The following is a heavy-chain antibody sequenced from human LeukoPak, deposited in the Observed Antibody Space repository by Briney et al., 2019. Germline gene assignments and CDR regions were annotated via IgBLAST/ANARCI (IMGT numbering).Heavy chain of an antibody. V-gene: IGHV3-11*04. CDR3: GRSQNYNDSSGYSY. Sequence: LSLTCTVSGGSISSYYMSWIRQAPGKGLEWVSYISSGGSTIKYADSVKGRFTVSRDNAKKSLYLQMNSLRAEDTAVYYCGRSQNYNDSSGYSYWGQGTLVTVSS. J-gene: IGHJ4*02. D-gene: IGHD3-22*01. CDR2: ISSGGSTI. CDR1: GGSISSYY.